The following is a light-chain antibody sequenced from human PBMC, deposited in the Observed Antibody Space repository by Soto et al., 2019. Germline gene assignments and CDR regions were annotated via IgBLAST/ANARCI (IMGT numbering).Light chain of an antibody. V-gene: IGKV1-9*01. CDR2: AAS. J-gene: IGKJ4*01. CDR3: QQLKSYPLS. Sequence: DIQLTQSRSFLSASVGDRVTITCRTSQDISSYLAWYQQKPGKAPQLLISAASTLQSGVPSRFSGSGSGTEFTLTISSLQPEDFATYYCQQLKSYPLSFGGGTKVEI. CDR1: QDISSY.